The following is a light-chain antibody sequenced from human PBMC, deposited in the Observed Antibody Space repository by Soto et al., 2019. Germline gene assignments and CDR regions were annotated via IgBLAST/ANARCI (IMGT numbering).Light chain of an antibody. J-gene: IGLJ2*01. CDR2: VGTGRIGG. CDR1: SSYSNYK. V-gene: IGLV9-49*01. CDR3: GADHGCGSNFVV. Sequence: QLVLTQLPSASASLGASVTLTCTLSSSYSNYKVDWYQQRPGKGHRFVMRVGTGRIGGSKGEGIPDRFSVLGSGLNRDRTIKNSQEEDERDYHCGADHGCGSNFVVFGVGTKLTVL.